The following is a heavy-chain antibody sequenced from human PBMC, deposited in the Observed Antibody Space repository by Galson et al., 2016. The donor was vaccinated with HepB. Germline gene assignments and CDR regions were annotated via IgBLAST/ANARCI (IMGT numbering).Heavy chain of an antibody. D-gene: IGHD3-16*01. V-gene: IGHV1-3*01. CDR3: ARAPEGGNPYYFDY. CDR2: INAGNGNT. J-gene: IGHJ4*02. CDR1: GYTFTSYA. Sequence: SVKVSCKASGYTFTSYAMHWVRQAPGQRLEWMGWINAGNGNTKYSQKFQGRVTITRDTSASTAYMALSSLRSEDTAVYYCARAPEGGNPYYFDYWGQGTLVTVSS.